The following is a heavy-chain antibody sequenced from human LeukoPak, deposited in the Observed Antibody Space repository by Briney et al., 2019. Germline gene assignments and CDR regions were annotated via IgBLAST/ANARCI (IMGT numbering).Heavy chain of an antibody. CDR2: INSDGVST. D-gene: IGHD3-10*01. V-gene: IGHV3-74*01. CDR3: ASASTGVTLDY. CDR1: KFGFGSYW. J-gene: IGHJ4*02. Sequence: GGSLRLSCAASKFGFGSYWMYWVRQALGKGPVWVSRINSDGVSTAYADSVKGRFTISRDNAKNTLYLQMNSLRAEDTAVYYCASASTGVTLDYWGQGTLVTVSS.